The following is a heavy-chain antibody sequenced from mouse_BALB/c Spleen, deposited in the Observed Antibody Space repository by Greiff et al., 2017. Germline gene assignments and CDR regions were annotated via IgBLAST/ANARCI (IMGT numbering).Heavy chain of an antibody. CDR3: ARGVGPDY. V-gene: IGHV1-7*01. CDR2: INPSTGYT. J-gene: IGHJ2*01. CDR1: GYTFTSYW. Sequence: QVQLKESGAELAKPGASVKMSCKASGYTFTSYWMHWVKQRPGQGLEWIGYINPSTGYTEYNQKFKDKATLTADKSSSTAYMQLSSLTSEDSAVYYCARGVGPDYWGQGTTLTVSS.